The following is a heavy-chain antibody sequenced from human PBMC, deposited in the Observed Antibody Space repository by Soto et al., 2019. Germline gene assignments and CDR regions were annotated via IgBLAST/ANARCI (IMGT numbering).Heavy chain of an antibody. V-gene: IGHV3-53*01. CDR3: VRPRPSGENYGMDV. CDR2: LYAEGST. D-gene: IGHD1-26*01. CDR1: GLTVSQHY. J-gene: IGHJ6*02. Sequence: VQLVESGGGLIQPGGSLRLSCVASGLTVSQHYMAWVRQAPEMGPQWVSVLYAEGSTYYTESVKGRFTISRDPSKNTLFLQMDGVRAEDTAVYYCVRPRPSGENYGMDVWGQGTTVTVSS.